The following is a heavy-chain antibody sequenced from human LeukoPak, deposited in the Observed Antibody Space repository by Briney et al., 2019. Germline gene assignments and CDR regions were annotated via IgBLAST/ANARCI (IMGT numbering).Heavy chain of an antibody. V-gene: IGHV3-48*01. D-gene: IGHD1-26*01. J-gene: IGHJ4*02. CDR1: GFTFSSYW. CDR2: ISSSSSTI. Sequence: GGSLRLSCAASGFTFSSYWMSWVRQAPGKGLEWVSYISSSSSTIYYADSVKGRFTIPRDNAKNSLYLQMNSLRAEDTAVYYCARASGSYLFDYWGQGTLVTVSS. CDR3: ARASGSYLFDY.